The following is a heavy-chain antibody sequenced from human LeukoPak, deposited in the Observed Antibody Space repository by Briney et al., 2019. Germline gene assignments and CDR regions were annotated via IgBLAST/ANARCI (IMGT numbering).Heavy chain of an antibody. CDR2: ISSGGSTI. J-gene: IGHJ4*02. D-gene: IGHD3-10*01. Sequence: GGSLRLSCAASGFTFSSFEMKWVRQAPGKGLEWVSYISSGGSTIYYADSVKGRFTISRDNSKSTLYIQMNSLRAEDTAVYYCARAKPKNMVRGLIMRRESRYYFDYWGQGTLVTVSS. V-gene: IGHV3-48*03. CDR1: GFTFSSFE. CDR3: ARAKPKNMVRGLIMRRESRYYFDY.